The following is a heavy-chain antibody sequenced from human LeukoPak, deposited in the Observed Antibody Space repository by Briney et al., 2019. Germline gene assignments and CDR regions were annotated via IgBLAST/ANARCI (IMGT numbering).Heavy chain of an antibody. Sequence: SETLSLTCAVYGGSFSGYYWSWIRQPPGKGLEWIGEINHSGSTNYNPSLKSRVTISVDTSKNQFSLKLSSVTAADTAVYYCARGGNRTFGGVIVYYFDYWGQGTLVTVSS. V-gene: IGHV4-34*01. D-gene: IGHD3-16*02. CDR1: GGSFSGYY. CDR3: ARGGNRTFGGVIVYYFDY. J-gene: IGHJ4*02. CDR2: INHSGST.